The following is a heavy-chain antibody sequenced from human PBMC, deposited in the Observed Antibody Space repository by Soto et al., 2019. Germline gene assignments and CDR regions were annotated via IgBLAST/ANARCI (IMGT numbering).Heavy chain of an antibody. Sequence: QVQLEQPGAEVKKPGASVKFSCKASGYIFTNFYIHWVRQAPGQGLEWIGIINPNGGSTNYAQNFQGRVTMTRDTSTSTVYMDLSSLRSEHTAVYYCTRGLASGDYWGQGTLITVSS. CDR2: INPNGGST. V-gene: IGHV1-46*03. D-gene: IGHD6-6*01. CDR3: TRGLASGDY. J-gene: IGHJ4*02. CDR1: GYIFTNFY.